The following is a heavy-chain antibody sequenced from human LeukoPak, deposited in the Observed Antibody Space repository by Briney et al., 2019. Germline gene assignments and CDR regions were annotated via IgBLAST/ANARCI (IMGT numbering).Heavy chain of an antibody. D-gene: IGHD3-22*01. CDR2: INPNSGGT. V-gene: IGHV1-2*02. J-gene: IGHJ4*02. CDR1: GYTFTGYY. Sequence: ASVKVSCKASGYTFTGYYMHWVRQAPGQGLEGMGWINPNSGGTNYAQKFQGRVTMTRDTSISTAYMELSSMTSEDTAVYYCARGPLTDKRYDSSGYYFWGQGTLVTVSS. CDR3: ARGPLTDKRYDSSGYYF.